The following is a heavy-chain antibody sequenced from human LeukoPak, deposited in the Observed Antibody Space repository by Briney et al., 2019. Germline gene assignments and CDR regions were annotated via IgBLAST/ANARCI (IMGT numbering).Heavy chain of an antibody. J-gene: IGHJ4*02. Sequence: ASVKVSCKASGYTFTGYYMHWVRQAPGQGLEWMGWMNPHSGGTNYAQKFQGRVTMTRDTSISTAYMELSRLRSDDTAVYYCASRTGYSGYEGLDYWGQGTLVTVSS. V-gene: IGHV1-2*02. CDR1: GYTFTGYY. D-gene: IGHD5-12*01. CDR3: ASRTGYSGYEGLDY. CDR2: MNPHSGGT.